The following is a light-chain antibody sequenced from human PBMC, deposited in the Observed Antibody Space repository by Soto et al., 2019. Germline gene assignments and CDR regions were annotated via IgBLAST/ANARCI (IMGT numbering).Light chain of an antibody. J-gene: IGLJ1*01. CDR1: SSDVGGYNY. Sequence: QSVLTQLPSASGSPGQSVATSCTGPSSDVGGYNYVSWYQQHPGKAPKLMIYEVNKRPSGVPDRFSGSKSGNTASLTVSGLQAEDEADYYCSSYAGSSNVFGTGTKVTVL. V-gene: IGLV2-8*01. CDR3: SSYAGSSNV. CDR2: EVN.